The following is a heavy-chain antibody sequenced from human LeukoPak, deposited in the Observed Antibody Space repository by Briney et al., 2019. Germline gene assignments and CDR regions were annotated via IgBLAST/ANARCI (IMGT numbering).Heavy chain of an antibody. Sequence: GGSLRLSCAASGLTFSSYSMNWVRQAPGKGLEWVSSISSSSSYIYYADSVKGRFTISRDNAKNSLYLQMNSLRAEDTAVYYCARVDTAMVAFDYWGQGTLVTVSS. CDR3: ARVDTAMVAFDY. D-gene: IGHD5-18*01. CDR1: GLTFSSYS. V-gene: IGHV3-21*01. CDR2: ISSSSSYI. J-gene: IGHJ4*02.